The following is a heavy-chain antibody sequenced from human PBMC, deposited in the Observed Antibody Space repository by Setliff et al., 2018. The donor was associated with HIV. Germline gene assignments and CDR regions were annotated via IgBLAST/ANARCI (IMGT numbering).Heavy chain of an antibody. CDR2: IYTSGST. CDR3: ARGGDWDDNYYMDV. Sequence: PSETLSLTCTVSGGSISNYYWSWIRQPPGKGLEWIGYIYTSGSTNYNPSLKSRVTISVDTSKNQFSLQLNSVTPEDTAVYYCARGGDWDDNYYMDVWGKGTTVTVSS. J-gene: IGHJ6*03. D-gene: IGHD1-1*01. CDR1: GGSISNYY. V-gene: IGHV4-4*09.